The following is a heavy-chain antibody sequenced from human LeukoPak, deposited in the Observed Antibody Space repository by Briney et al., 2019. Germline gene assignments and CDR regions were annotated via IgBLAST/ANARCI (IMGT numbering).Heavy chain of an antibody. CDR1: GFTFSEYS. CDR3: AKDDYGVNDI. CDR2: ISRDATTR. V-gene: IGHV3-11*01. Sequence: GGSLRLSCAASGFTFSEYSMSWIRQAPGRGLEWISFISRDATTRHYADSVKGRFTISRDNSKNTLYLQMNSLRAEDTAVYYCAKDDYGVNDIWGQGTMVTVSS. D-gene: IGHD4-17*01. J-gene: IGHJ3*02.